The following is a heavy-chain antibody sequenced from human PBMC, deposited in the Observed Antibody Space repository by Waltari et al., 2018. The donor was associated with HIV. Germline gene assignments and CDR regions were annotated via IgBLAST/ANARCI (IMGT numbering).Heavy chain of an antibody. V-gene: IGHV3-30*02. Sequence: QAPGKGLEWVAFIRYDGSNKYYADSVKGRFTISRDNSKNTLYLQMNSLRAEDTAVYYCAKFYYDSSGYHEYFQHWGQGTLVTVSS. D-gene: IGHD3-22*01. CDR2: IRYDGSNK. J-gene: IGHJ1*01. CDR3: AKFYYDSSGYHEYFQH.